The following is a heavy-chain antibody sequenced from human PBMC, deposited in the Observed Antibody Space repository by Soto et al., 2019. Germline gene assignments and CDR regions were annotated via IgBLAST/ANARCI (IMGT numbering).Heavy chain of an antibody. CDR1: GFTFSSHA. Sequence: QVQLAESGGGVVQPGTSLRLSCAASGFTFSSHAMHWVRQAPGKGLEWVALISSDGSNKYYIDSVKGRFTISRDNSKNSLSLQMNSLRAEDTAVYYCTRDHEGSGTYCDYWGQGTLVTVSS. CDR2: ISSDGSNK. D-gene: IGHD1-26*01. CDR3: TRDHEGSGTYCDY. J-gene: IGHJ4*02. V-gene: IGHV3-30*03.